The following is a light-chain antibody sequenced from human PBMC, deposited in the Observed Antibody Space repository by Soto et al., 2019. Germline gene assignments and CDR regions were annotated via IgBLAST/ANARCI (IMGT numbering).Light chain of an antibody. Sequence: EIVMTQSPATLSVAPGERVILSCRASQRVSSNLACYQQKPGHAPRLLIYGASTRATGIPARFRGRGSGTAFTLTLSRLQSDDFAVYYCQLYNNWLRLFGPGTKVDLK. CDR3: QLYNNWLRL. J-gene: IGKJ3*01. V-gene: IGKV3-15*01. CDR1: QRVSSN. CDR2: GAS.